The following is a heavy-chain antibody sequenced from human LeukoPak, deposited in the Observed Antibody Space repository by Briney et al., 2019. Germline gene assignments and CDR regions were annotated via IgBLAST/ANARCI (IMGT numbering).Heavy chain of an antibody. Sequence: GGSLRLSCAASGFTFSSYEMNWVRQAPGKGLEWVSYIGSSCTTYYADSVKGRFTISRDNAKNTLYLQMNSLRVEDTAVYYCRGDSSGYDYWGQGTLVTVSS. CDR1: GFTFSSYE. V-gene: IGHV3-48*03. D-gene: IGHD3-22*01. J-gene: IGHJ4*02. CDR3: RGDSSGYDY. CDR2: IGSSCTT.